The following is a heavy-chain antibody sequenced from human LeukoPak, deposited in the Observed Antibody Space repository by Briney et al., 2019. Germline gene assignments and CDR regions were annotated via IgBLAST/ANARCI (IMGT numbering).Heavy chain of an antibody. CDR1: GFTFSSYW. D-gene: IGHD6-13*01. V-gene: IGHV3-7*01. CDR3: AREGGVAAADTFDY. Sequence: GGSLRLSCAASGFTFSSYWMSWVRQAPGKGLEWVANIKQDGSEKYYVDSVKGRFTISRDNAKNSLYLQMNSLRAEDTAVYYCAREGGVAAADTFDYWGQGTLVTVSS. J-gene: IGHJ4*02. CDR2: IKQDGSEK.